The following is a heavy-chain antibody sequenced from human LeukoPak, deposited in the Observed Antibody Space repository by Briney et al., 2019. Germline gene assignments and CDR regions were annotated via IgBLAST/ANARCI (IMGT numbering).Heavy chain of an antibody. J-gene: IGHJ3*02. V-gene: IGHV3-53*05. CDR1: GFTVSSNY. Sequence: PGGSLRLSCAASGFTVSSNYMSWVRQAPGKGLEWVSVIYSGGSTYYADSVKGRFTISRDNSKNTLYLQMNSLRAEDTAVYYCAKGDSSSVFNAFDIWGQGTMVTVSS. D-gene: IGHD6-13*01. CDR3: AKGDSSSVFNAFDI. CDR2: IYSGGST.